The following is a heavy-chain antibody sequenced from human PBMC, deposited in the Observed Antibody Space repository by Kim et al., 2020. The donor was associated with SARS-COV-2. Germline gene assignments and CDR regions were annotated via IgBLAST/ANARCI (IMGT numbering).Heavy chain of an antibody. Sequence: GGSLRLSCAASGFTFSSYSMNWVRLAPGKGLEWVSSISSSSSYIYYADSVKGRFTISRDNAKNSLYLQMNSLRAEDTAVYYCAREPSPSWYPPYYYYGMDVWGQGTTVTVSS. CDR2: ISSSSSYI. CDR3: AREPSPSWYPPYYYYGMDV. D-gene: IGHD6-13*01. J-gene: IGHJ6*02. V-gene: IGHV3-21*01. CDR1: GFTFSSYS.